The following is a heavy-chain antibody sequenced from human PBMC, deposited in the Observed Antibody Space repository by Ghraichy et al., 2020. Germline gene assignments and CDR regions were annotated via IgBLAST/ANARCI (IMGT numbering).Heavy chain of an antibody. J-gene: IGHJ4*02. D-gene: IGHD6-19*01. CDR3: ARDLGGGWYFDY. CDR1: GFIFSGYW. CDR2: LQKDGSEK. Sequence: LSLTCAASGFIFSGYWMTWLRQAPWKGPEWVANLQKDGSEKSYVDSVKGRFTISSDNAKNSLYLQMNSLRAEDTAVYYCARDLGGGWYFDYWGQGALVTVSS. V-gene: IGHV3-7*01.